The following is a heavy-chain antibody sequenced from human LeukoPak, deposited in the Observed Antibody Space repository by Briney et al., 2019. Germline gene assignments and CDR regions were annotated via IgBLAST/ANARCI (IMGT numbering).Heavy chain of an antibody. Sequence: GGSLRLSCAASGFTFSNYAMSWVRQAPGKGLEWVLAISGSGGSTYYADSVKGRFTISRDNSKNTLYLQMNRLRAEDTAVHYCAKGALVGATLDYFDYWGQGTLVTVSS. CDR3: AKGALVGATLDYFDY. CDR2: ISGSGGST. CDR1: GFTFSNYA. J-gene: IGHJ4*02. D-gene: IGHD1-26*01. V-gene: IGHV3-23*01.